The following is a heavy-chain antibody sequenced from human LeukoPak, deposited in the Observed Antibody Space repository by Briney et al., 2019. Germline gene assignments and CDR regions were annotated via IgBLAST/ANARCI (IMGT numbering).Heavy chain of an antibody. V-gene: IGHV4-31*03. Sequence: SETLSLTCTVPGGSISSGGYSWSWIRQHPGKGLEWIGYIYYSGSTYYNPSLKSRVTISVDTSKNQFSLKLSSVTAADTAVYYCARDVLYSGSYRNFDYWGQGTLVTVSS. CDR2: IYYSGST. J-gene: IGHJ4*02. CDR3: ARDVLYSGSYRNFDY. D-gene: IGHD1-26*01. CDR1: GGSISSGGYS.